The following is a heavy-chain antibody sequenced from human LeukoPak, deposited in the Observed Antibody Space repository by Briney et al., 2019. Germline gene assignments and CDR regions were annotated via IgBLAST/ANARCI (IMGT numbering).Heavy chain of an antibody. D-gene: IGHD3-22*01. V-gene: IGHV3-74*01. CDR2: ICPDGTVT. CDR1: GFTFSTYC. J-gene: IGHJ4*02. Sequence: GGSLRLSCAASGFTFSTYCMHWVRQAPGKGPMWVSRICPDGTVTNYADSVKARFIISRDNARNTVYLQMNSLRVEDTAVYYCVRDKGDYHTSGSLFVFGGQGTLVTVSS. CDR3: VRDKGDYHTSGSLFVF.